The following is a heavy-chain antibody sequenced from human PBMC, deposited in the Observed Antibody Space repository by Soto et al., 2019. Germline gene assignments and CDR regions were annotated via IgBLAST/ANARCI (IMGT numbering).Heavy chain of an antibody. Sequence: QVQPQESGPGLVKPSETLSLTCTVSGGSIYSYYWSWIRQPPGKGLEWIGSIYYSGGTNYNPSRKSRVTISIDTSKNQFSLRLSSVTAADTAVYYCARALVFSWSGIYYFDYWGQGALVTVSS. CDR1: GGSIYSYY. D-gene: IGHD3-3*01. V-gene: IGHV4-59*01. J-gene: IGHJ4*02. CDR2: IYYSGGT. CDR3: ARALVFSWSGIYYFDY.